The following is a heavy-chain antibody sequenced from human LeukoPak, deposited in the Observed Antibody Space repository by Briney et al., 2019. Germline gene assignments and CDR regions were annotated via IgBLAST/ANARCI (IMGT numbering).Heavy chain of an antibody. J-gene: IGHJ6*02. D-gene: IGHD4-17*01. CDR1: GYTFTSYA. Sequence: ASVKVSCKASGYTFTSYAMHWVRQAPGQRLEWMGWINAGNGNTKYSQKFQGRATITRDTSASTAYMELSSLRSEDTAVYYCARWGKGTVTTHYYYGMDVWGQGTTVTVSS. CDR3: ARWGKGTVTTHYYYGMDV. CDR2: INAGNGNT. V-gene: IGHV1-3*01.